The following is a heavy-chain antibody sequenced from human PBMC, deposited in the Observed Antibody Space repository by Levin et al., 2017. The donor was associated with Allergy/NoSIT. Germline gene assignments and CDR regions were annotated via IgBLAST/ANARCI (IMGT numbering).Heavy chain of an antibody. Sequence: PGGSLRLSCAASGFTFNNDELNWVRQAPGKGLEWVSYISGSGDSIYYADPVKGRFTISRDNAKNSLYLQMNSLRAEDTAVYFCARGGSYLTNGFDYWGQGTLVTVSS. CDR2: ISGSGDSI. CDR1: GFTFNNDE. CDR3: ARGGSYLTNGFDY. D-gene: IGHD1-26*01. V-gene: IGHV3-48*03. J-gene: IGHJ4*02.